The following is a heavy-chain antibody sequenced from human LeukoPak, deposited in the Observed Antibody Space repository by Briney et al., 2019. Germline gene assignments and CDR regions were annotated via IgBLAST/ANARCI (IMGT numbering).Heavy chain of an antibody. CDR3: ASASGGYYYQYDY. D-gene: IGHD3-22*01. V-gene: IGHV1-69*13. CDR2: IIPIFGTA. Sequence: SVKVSCKASGGTFSSYAISWVRQAPGQGLEWMGGIIPIFGTANYAQKFQGRVTITADESTSTAYMELSSLRSEDTAVYYCASASGGYYYQYDYWGQGTLVTVSS. CDR1: GGTFSSYA. J-gene: IGHJ4*02.